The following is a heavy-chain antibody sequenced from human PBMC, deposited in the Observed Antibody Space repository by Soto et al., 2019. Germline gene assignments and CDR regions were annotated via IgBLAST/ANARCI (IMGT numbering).Heavy chain of an antibody. J-gene: IGHJ3*02. D-gene: IGHD3-3*01. CDR3: ARGGGVGVAGSAAFDM. V-gene: IGHV1-2*02. Sequence: QLHLVQSGAVVKKPGASVTVSCSASGYPVTAYYMHWVRQAPGRGLEWMGGINPVTGAAKYTQTFQGRVTMTRDTSTGTVFMELRGPTSEATAVFYCARGGGVGVAGSAAFDMWGQGTLVTVSS. CDR1: GYPVTAYY. CDR2: INPVTGAA.